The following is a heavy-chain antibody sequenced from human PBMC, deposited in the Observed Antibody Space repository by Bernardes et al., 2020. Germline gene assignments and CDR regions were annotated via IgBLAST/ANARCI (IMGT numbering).Heavy chain of an antibody. CDR3: ARGQVLIGGDAFDI. Sequence: SETLSLTCTVSGFSISSYYWSWIRQPPGKGLEWIGYIYYSGSTNYNPSLKSRVTISVDTSKNQFSLKLSSVTAADTAVYYCARGQVLIGGDAFDIWGQGTMVTVSS. J-gene: IGHJ3*02. V-gene: IGHV4-59*01. CDR2: IYYSGST. CDR1: GFSISSYY. D-gene: IGHD3-16*01.